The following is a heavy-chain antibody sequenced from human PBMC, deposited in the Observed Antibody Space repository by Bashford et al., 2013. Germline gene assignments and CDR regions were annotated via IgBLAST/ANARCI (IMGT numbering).Heavy chain of an antibody. CDR1: GGSISSSSYY. CDR3: ARDPRTLFYGGNSGDAFDI. CDR2: IYYSGST. V-gene: IGHV4-39*07. D-gene: IGHD4-23*01. J-gene: IGHJ3*02. Sequence: SETLSLTCTVSGGSISSSSYYWGWIRQPPGKGLEWIGSIYYSGSTYYNPSLKSRVTISVDTSKNQFSLKLSSVTAADTAVYYCARDPRTLFYGGNSGDAFDIWGQGTMVTVSS.